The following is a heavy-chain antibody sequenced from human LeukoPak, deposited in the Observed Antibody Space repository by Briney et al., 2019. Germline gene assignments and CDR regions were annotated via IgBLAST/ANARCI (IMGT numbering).Heavy chain of an antibody. CDR1: GFTFSSYE. Sequence: GGSLRLSCAASGFTFSSYEMNWVRQAPGKGLEWVSYIGSTGITIYYADSVKGRFTISRDNAKNTLNLQMNSLRAEDTAVYYCARDLGQYYDTSDNWFDPWGQGTLVTVSS. CDR3: ARDLGQYYDTSDNWFDP. D-gene: IGHD3-22*01. J-gene: IGHJ5*02. CDR2: IGSTGITI. V-gene: IGHV3-48*03.